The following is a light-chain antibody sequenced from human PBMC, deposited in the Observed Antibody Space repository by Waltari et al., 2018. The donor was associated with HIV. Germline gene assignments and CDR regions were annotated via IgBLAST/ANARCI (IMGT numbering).Light chain of an antibody. CDR3: MSYISSATPE. CDR1: SSDLDNFKS. V-gene: IGLV2-14*01. Sequence: QSALTQPASVSGSPGQSITISCTGTSSDLDNFKSVSWYQHHPGKAPKVIIYEVSNRPSVVSNRFSGSMSGHTASLIISGLQAEDEADYFCMSYISSATPEFGGGTKLTVL. J-gene: IGLJ3*02. CDR2: EVS.